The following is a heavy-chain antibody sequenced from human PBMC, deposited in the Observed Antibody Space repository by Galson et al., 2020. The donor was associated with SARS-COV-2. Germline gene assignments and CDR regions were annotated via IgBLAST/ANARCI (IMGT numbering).Heavy chain of an antibody. CDR3: ARWEDSGSGRQEFDD. CDR2: ISAYNGNT. CDR1: GYTFTSYG. V-gene: IGHV1-18*01. Sequence: ASVKVSCKASGYTFTSYGISWVRQAPGQGLEWMGWISAYNGNTNYAQKLQGRVTMTTDTSTSTAYMELRSLRSDDTAVYYCARWEDSGSGRQEFDDCGRGSLVTVSS. D-gene: IGHD3-10*01. J-gene: IGHJ4*02.